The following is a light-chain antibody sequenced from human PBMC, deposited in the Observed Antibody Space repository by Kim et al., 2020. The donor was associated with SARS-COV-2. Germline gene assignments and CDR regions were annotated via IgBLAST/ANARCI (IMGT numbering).Light chain of an antibody. CDR3: IQATQYPQT. CDR2: TIS. V-gene: IGKV2-24*01. J-gene: IGKJ1*01. Sequence: DTASPPTPLSSPVTLGKPASISCRYSQSLVHSDGNTYLSWLQQRPGHPPRPIIYTISNRFSGVPDRFSGSGARTDFTLKISRVGAEDVGVYYCIQATQYPQTFGQGTKVDIK. CDR1: QSLVHSDGNTY.